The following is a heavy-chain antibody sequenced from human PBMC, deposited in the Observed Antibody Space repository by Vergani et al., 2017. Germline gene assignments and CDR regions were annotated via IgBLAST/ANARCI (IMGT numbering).Heavy chain of an antibody. J-gene: IGHJ1*01. Sequence: VQLVESGGGVVQRGGSLRLSCAGAGFTFDTYTMAYVRQAPGKGLEWVATISSGGGDIFYAYSVKGRFTISRDNSKNTLFLQMNSLKDEDTAVYYCTTAWGLYYLHGEYFQYWGRGTLVSVSS. CDR1: GFTFDTYT. D-gene: IGHD3-10*01. CDR2: ISSGGGDI. CDR3: TTAWGLYYLHGEYFQY. V-gene: IGHV3-23*04.